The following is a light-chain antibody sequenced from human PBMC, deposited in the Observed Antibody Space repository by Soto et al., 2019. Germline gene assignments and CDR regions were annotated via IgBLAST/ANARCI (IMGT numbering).Light chain of an antibody. J-gene: IGKJ2*01. CDR2: QIS. CDR3: MQLTQSPRT. Sequence: DIVLTQTPLSSPVALGQPASISCRSSQSLVHYNGNTYLSWLLQRPGQPPRLLIYQISNRFSGVPDRFSGSGAGTDFTLKISRVEAEDVGVYYCMQLTQSPRTFGQGTTLEIK. CDR1: QSLVHYNGNTY. V-gene: IGKV2-24*01.